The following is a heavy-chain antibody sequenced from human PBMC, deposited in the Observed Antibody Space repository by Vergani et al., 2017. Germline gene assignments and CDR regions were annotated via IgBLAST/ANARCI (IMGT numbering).Heavy chain of an antibody. J-gene: IGHJ3*02. Sequence: QVQLVESGGGVVQPGGSLRLSCAASGFTFSNYGIHWVRQAPGKGLEWVAFIQYDESNRYYADSVKGRFTISRDNSKNTLYLQMNSLRAEDTAVYYCAKDPPLRVFDIWGQGTMVTVSS. V-gene: IGHV3-30*02. CDR3: AKDPPLRVFDI. CDR2: IQYDESNR. CDR1: GFTFSNYG.